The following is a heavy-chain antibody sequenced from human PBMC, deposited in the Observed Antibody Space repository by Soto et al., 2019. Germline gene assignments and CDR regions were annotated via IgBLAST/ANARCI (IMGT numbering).Heavy chain of an antibody. CDR1: GGSISSGGYS. J-gene: IGHJ6*02. V-gene: IGHV4-30-2*01. CDR3: ARTPYCISTSCSKGRRADYYYGMDV. Sequence: SETLSLTCAVSGGSISSGGYSWSWIRQPPGKGLEWIGYIYHSGSTYIYHSGSTYYNPSLNSRVTISVDRSKNQFSLKLSSVTAADTAVYYCARTPYCISTSCSKGRRADYYYGMDVWGQGTTVTVSS. D-gene: IGHD2-2*01. CDR2: IYHSGSTYIYHSGST.